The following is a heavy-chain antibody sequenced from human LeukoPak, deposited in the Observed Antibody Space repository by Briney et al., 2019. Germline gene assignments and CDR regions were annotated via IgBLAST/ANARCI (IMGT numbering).Heavy chain of an antibody. D-gene: IGHD3-22*01. V-gene: IGHV4-31*01. J-gene: IGHJ3*02. Sequence: SETLSLTCTVSGGSISSGGYYWSWIRQLPGKGLEWIGYIHYSGSTYYNPSLKSQVTISLDTSKNQFSLKLSSVTAADTAVYYCARVPITMIVVVTRHAFDIWGQGTMVTVSS. CDR1: GGSISSGGYY. CDR2: IHYSGST. CDR3: ARVPITMIVVVTRHAFDI.